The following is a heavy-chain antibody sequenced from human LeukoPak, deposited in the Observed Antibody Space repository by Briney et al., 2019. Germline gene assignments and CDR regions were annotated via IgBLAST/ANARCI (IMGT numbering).Heavy chain of an antibody. V-gene: IGHV3-23*01. CDR1: GFTFSSPA. CDR3: ATKNGPCSGGACYSYFDY. D-gene: IGHD2-15*01. Sequence: GGSLRLSYAASGFTFSSPAMTWVRQAPGKGLEWFSSISRSGDSPYYADSVKGRFTISRDNSKNTVHLQMNSLRVEDTAVYYCATKNGPCSGGACYSYFDYWGQGALVTVSS. CDR2: ISRSGDSP. J-gene: IGHJ4*02.